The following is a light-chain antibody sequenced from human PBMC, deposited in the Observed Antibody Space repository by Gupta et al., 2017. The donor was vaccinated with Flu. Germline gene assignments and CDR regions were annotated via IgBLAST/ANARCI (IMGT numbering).Light chain of an antibody. CDR3: QQYYGTPPIT. Sequence: LGERASMNCRSSQSLLYSSNNKNYLAWYQQKPGQPPKLLIYWASTRESGVPDRFSGSGSGTDFTLTISSLQAEDVAVYFCQQYYGTPPITFGPGTRLEIK. CDR1: QSLLYSSNNKNY. V-gene: IGKV4-1*01. CDR2: WAS. J-gene: IGKJ5*01.